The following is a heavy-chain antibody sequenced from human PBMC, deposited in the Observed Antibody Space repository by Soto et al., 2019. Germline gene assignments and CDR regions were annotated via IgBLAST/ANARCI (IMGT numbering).Heavy chain of an antibody. J-gene: IGHJ3*01. Sequence: GGSLRLSCATSGFTFRDYYFSWVRQAPGKGLEWVSYISHSGKTIYYADSVKGRFTISRDDAKNTLYLQMNSLRAEDTAMYYCTRRDSGAFDVWGHGTMVTVSS. CDR1: GFTFRDYY. CDR3: TRRDSGAFDV. V-gene: IGHV3-11*01. CDR2: ISHSGKTI.